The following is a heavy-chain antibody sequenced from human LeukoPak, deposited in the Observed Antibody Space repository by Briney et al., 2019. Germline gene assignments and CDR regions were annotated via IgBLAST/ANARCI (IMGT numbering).Heavy chain of an antibody. J-gene: IGHJ4*02. V-gene: IGHV4-34*01. CDR1: GGSFSGYY. Sequence: KLAETLSLTCAVYGGSFSGYYWSWIRQPPGKGLEWIGEINHSGSTNYNPSLKSRVTISVDTSKNQFSLKLSSVTAADTAVYYCARGLIVATTTSWFDYWGQGTLVTVSS. CDR2: INHSGST. D-gene: IGHD5-12*01. CDR3: ARGLIVATTTSWFDY.